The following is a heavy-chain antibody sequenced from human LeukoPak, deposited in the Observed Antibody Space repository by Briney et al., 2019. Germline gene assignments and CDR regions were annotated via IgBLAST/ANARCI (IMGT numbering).Heavy chain of an antibody. D-gene: IGHD2-21*01. CDR3: KSVMIETSTRAFYI. Sequence: GETLTLSCAVSGCFLSSLIMRGPGPLPGGGRVGGSCIVSSNTNIYYDPSMKGRFTISIDKANYQLYLQMNCHTAEDTAVYSAKSVMIETSTRAFYIWGRGTMVTVSS. CDR2: IVSSNTNI. V-gene: IGHV3-21*01. J-gene: IGHJ3*02. CDR1: GCFLSSLI.